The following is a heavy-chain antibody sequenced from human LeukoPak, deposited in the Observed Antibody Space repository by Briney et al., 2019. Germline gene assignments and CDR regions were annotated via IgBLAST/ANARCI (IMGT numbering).Heavy chain of an antibody. J-gene: IGHJ6*02. CDR3: ARHLYGMDV. V-gene: IGHV4-39*01. Sequence: SGTLSLTCAVSGGSISSSSYYWGWIRQPPGKGLEWIGSIYYSGSTYYNPSLKSRVTISVDTSKNQFSLKLSSVTAADTAVYYCARHLYGMDVWGQGTTVTVSS. CDR2: IYYSGST. CDR1: GGSISSSSYY.